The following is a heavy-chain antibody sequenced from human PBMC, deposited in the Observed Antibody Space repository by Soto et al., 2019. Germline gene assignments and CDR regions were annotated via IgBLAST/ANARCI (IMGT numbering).Heavy chain of an antibody. J-gene: IGHJ4*02. CDR2: ISGSGGST. D-gene: IGHD3-10*01. CDR3: AKIGRGVIRSTHYYFDY. CDR1: GFTFSSYA. V-gene: IGHV3-23*01. Sequence: LRLSCAASGFTFSSYAMSWVRQAPGKGLEWVSAISGSGGSTYYADSVKGRFTISRDNSKNTLYLQMNSQRAEDTAVYYCAKIGRGVIRSTHYYFDYWGQGTLVTVSS.